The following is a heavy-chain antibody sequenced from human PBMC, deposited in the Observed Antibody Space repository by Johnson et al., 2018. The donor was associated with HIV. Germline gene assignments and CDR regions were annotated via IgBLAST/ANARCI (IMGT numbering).Heavy chain of an antibody. D-gene: IGHD2-21*01. Sequence: QVQLVESGGGVVQPGRSLRLSCAASGFTFSSYGMHWVRQAPGKGLEWVAVIWYDGSNKYYADSVKGRFTISRDNAKNSLYLQMNSLRAEDTAVYYCARLRWGSGDPLHDAFDVWG. CDR3: ARLRWGSGDPLHDAFDV. J-gene: IGHJ3*01. CDR1: GFTFSSYG. V-gene: IGHV3-33*01. CDR2: IWYDGSNK.